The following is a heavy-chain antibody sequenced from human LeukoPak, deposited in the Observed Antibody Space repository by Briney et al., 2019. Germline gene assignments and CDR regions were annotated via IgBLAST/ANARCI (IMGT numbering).Heavy chain of an antibody. Sequence: ASVKVSCKDSGYSFTSYGISWVRPAPGQGLEWMGWISAYNGNTNYAQKLQGRVTMTTDTSTSTAYMELRSLRSDDTAVYYCARGPPGSLAVDYWGQGTLVTVSS. CDR2: ISAYNGNT. CDR3: ARGPPGSLAVDY. V-gene: IGHV1-18*01. CDR1: GYSFTSYG. D-gene: IGHD1-26*01. J-gene: IGHJ4*02.